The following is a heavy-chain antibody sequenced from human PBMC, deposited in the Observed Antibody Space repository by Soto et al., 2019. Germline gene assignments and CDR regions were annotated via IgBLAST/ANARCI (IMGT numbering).Heavy chain of an antibody. Sequence: QVQLVQSGAEVKKPGSSVKVSCKASGGTFSSYAISWVRQAPGQGLEWMGGIIPIFGTANYAQKFQGRVTITADEFTSTAYMELSSLRSEDTAVYYCAHYPSRIAVAGPGAFDIWGQGTMVTVSS. D-gene: IGHD6-19*01. J-gene: IGHJ3*02. CDR2: IIPIFGTA. CDR3: AHYPSRIAVAGPGAFDI. V-gene: IGHV1-69*01. CDR1: GGTFSSYA.